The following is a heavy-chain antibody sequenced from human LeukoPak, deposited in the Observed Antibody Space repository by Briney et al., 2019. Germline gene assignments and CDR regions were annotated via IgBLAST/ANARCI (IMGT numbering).Heavy chain of an antibody. J-gene: IGHJ6*03. CDR3: ANYYGSGSYPYYYYYYMDV. CDR1: GFTFSSYG. Sequence: GGSLRLSCAASGFTFSSYGMHWVRQAPGKGLEWVAVISYDGSNKYYADSVKSRFTVSRDNSKNTLYLQMNSLRAEDTAVYYCANYYGSGSYPYYYYYYMDVWGKGTTVTVSS. D-gene: IGHD3-10*01. CDR2: ISYDGSNK. V-gene: IGHV3-30*18.